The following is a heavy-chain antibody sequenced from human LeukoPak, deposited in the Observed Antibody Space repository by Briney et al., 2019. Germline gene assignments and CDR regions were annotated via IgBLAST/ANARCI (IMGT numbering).Heavy chain of an antibody. J-gene: IGHJ4*02. V-gene: IGHV3-7*01. Sequence: PGGSLRLSCAASGFTFSSYWMSWVRQAPGKGLEGVANIKQDGSEKYYVDSVKGRFTISRDNAKNALYLQMNSLRAEDTAVYYCAREVEMATVFDYWGQGTLVTVSS. CDR1: GFTFSSYW. D-gene: IGHD5-24*01. CDR3: AREVEMATVFDY. CDR2: IKQDGSEK.